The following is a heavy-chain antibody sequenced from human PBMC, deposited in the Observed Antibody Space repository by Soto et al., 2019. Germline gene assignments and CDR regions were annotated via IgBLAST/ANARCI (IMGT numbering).Heavy chain of an antibody. CDR2: ISSSGTTI. D-gene: IGHD5-18*01. J-gene: IGHJ4*02. CDR1: GFSFSSYS. V-gene: IGHV3-48*02. Sequence: EVLLVESGGGLVQPGGSLRLSCAASGFSFSSYSMNWVRQAPGKGLEWISYISSSGTTIYYTDSMKGRFTISRDNAKNSLFLQMSSLRDEDTAVYYCARDGGYKPDYWGQGTLVSVSS. CDR3: ARDGGYKPDY.